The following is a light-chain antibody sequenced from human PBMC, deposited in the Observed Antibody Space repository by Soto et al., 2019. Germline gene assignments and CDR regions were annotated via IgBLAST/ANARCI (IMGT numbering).Light chain of an antibody. Sequence: SYELTQPPSVSVAPGKTARITCGGNNIGSKSAHWYQQKPSQAPVLVIYYDSDRPSGIPERFSGSNSGNTATLTISRVEAGDESDDYCQGWDSSSDLDVVFGGGTKVTVL. J-gene: IGLJ2*01. CDR1: NIGSKS. CDR3: QGWDSSSDLDVV. V-gene: IGLV3-21*04. CDR2: YDS.